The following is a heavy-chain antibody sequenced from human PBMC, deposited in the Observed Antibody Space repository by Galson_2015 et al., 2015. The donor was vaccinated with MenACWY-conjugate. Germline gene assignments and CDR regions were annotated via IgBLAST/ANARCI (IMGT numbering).Heavy chain of an antibody. D-gene: IGHD6-19*01. J-gene: IGHJ4*02. Sequence: SLRLSCAGSGFSFSNHWMYWVRQAPGKGLEWVANMNQDGSNRYYGDSVKGRFTIARDNSKNTLYLQMNSLRAEDTAVYYCAKSRGDSTGWSPIWDSWGQGTLVTVSS. V-gene: IGHV3-7*01. CDR3: AKSRGDSTGWSPIWDS. CDR2: MNQDGSNR. CDR1: GFSFSNHW.